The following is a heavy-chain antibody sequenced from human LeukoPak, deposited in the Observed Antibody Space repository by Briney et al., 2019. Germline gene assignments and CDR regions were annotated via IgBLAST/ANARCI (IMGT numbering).Heavy chain of an antibody. CDR1: GGSISSGGYS. CDR3: ARDHDGSGSPVY. V-gene: IGHV4-30-2*01. D-gene: IGHD3-10*01. J-gene: IGHJ4*02. Sequence: SETLSPTCAVSGGSISSGGYSWSWIRQPPGKGLEWIGYIYHSGSTYYNPSLKSRVTISVDRSKNQFSLKLSSVTAADTAVYYCARDHDGSGSPVYWGQGTLVTVPS. CDR2: IYHSGST.